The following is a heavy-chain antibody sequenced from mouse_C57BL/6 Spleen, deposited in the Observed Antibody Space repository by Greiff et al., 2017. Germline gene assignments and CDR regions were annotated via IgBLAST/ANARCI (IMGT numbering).Heavy chain of an antibody. CDR2: IYPGDGDT. J-gene: IGHJ2*01. CDR1: GYAFSSYW. CDR3: ARSGWDDYFDY. V-gene: IGHV1-80*01. D-gene: IGHD4-1*01. Sequence: VQLQQSGAELVKPGASVKISCKASGYAFSSYWMNWVKQRPGKGLEWIGQIYPGDGDTNYNGKFKGKATLTADKSSSTAYMQLSSLTSEDSAVYFCARSGWDDYFDYWGQGTTLTVSS.